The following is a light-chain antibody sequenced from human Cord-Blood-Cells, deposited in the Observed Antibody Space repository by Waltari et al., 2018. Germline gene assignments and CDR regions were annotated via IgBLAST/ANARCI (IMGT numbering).Light chain of an antibody. Sequence: QSALTQPPSASGSPGQSVTISCTGTSSDVGGYNYVSWYQQHRGKAPKLMIYEVSKRPSVVADGFSGSKSGNTASVTVSGLQAEDEADYDCSSYAGSSVVCGGGTKLTVL. J-gene: IGLJ2*01. CDR3: SSYAGSSVV. V-gene: IGLV2-8*01. CDR1: SSDVGGYNY. CDR2: EVS.